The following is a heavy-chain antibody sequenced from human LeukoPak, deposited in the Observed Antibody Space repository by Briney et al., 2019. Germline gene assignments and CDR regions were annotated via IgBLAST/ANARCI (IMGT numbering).Heavy chain of an antibody. CDR2: IYYSGST. CDR1: GGSICSYY. CDR3: ARSGSKVMTAINF. J-gene: IGHJ4*02. V-gene: IGHV4-59*01. Sequence: SETLSLTCTVSGGSICSYYWSWIRQPPGKGLEWIGYIYYSGSTNYNPSLKSRVTISVDTSNNQFSLKLSSVTAADTAVYYCARSGSKVMTAINFWGQGTLVTVSS. D-gene: IGHD2-21*02.